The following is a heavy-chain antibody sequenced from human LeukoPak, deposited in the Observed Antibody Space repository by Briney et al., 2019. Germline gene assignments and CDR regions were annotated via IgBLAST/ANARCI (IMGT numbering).Heavy chain of an antibody. CDR1: GYTFTSYG. J-gene: IGHJ4*02. D-gene: IGHD3-22*01. V-gene: IGHV1-18*01. CDR3: ARDTPLSYYDSSGYRGVWAYDY. Sequence: GASVKVSCKASGYTFTSYGIGWVRQAPGQGLEWMGWISAYNGNTNYAQKLQGRVTMTTDTSTSTAYMELRSLRSDDTAVYYCARDTPLSYYDSSGYRGVWAYDYWGQGTLVTVSS. CDR2: ISAYNGNT.